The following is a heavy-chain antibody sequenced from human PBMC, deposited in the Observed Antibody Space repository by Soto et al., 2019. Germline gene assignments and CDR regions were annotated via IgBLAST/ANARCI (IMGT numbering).Heavy chain of an antibody. Sequence: ASVKVSCKASGGTFSSYTISWVRQAPGQGLEWMGRIIPILGIANYAQKFQGRVTITADKSTSTAYMELSSLRSEDTAVYYCARGNYYGSGSYYSNYYYYMDVWGKGTTVTVS. J-gene: IGHJ6*03. CDR3: ARGNYYGSGSYYSNYYYYMDV. D-gene: IGHD3-10*01. V-gene: IGHV1-69*02. CDR1: GGTFSSYT. CDR2: IIPILGIA.